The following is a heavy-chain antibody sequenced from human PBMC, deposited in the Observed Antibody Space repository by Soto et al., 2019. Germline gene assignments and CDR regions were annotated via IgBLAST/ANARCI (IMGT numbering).Heavy chain of an antibody. Sequence: GGSMRLSCAASGFTFSSYAMSWVRQDTGKGLEWVSSISGSGGSTYYADSVKGRFTISRDNSKNTVYLQMNSLRAEDTAVYYCAKDLEGSGYDSGNDYWGQGTLVTVSS. CDR2: ISGSGGST. CDR1: GFTFSSYA. D-gene: IGHD5-12*01. J-gene: IGHJ4*02. V-gene: IGHV3-23*01. CDR3: AKDLEGSGYDSGNDY.